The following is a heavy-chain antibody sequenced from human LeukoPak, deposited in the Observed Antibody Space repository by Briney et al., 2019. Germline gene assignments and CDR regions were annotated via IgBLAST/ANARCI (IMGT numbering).Heavy chain of an antibody. CDR2: IYYSGST. J-gene: IGHJ3*02. CDR1: GGSISSYY. CDR3: ARHRRDGRYSHAFDI. D-gene: IGHD5-18*01. Sequence: SETLSLTCTVSGGSISSYYWSWIRQPPGKGLEWIGYIYYSGSTNYNPSLKSRVTISVDTSKNQFSLKLSSVTAADTAVYYCARHRRDGRYSHAFDIWGQGTMVTVSS. V-gene: IGHV4-59*08.